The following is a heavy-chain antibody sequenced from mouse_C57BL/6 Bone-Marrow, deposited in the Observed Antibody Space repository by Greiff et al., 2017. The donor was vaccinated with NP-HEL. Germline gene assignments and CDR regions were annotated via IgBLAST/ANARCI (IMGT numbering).Heavy chain of an antibody. CDR1: GFTFSSYG. V-gene: IGHV5-6*01. Sequence: EVMLVESGGDLVKPGGSLKLSCAASGFTFSSYGMSWVRQTPDKRLAWVATISSGGSYTYYPDSVKGRFTISRDNAKNTLYLQMSSLKSEDTAMYYCSVLIYYEYDGGLYYYAMDYWGQGTSVTVSS. CDR3: SVLIYYEYDGGLYYYAMDY. J-gene: IGHJ4*01. CDR2: ISSGGSYT. D-gene: IGHD2-4*01.